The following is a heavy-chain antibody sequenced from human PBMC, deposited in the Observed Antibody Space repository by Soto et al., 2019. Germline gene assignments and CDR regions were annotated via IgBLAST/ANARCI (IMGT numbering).Heavy chain of an antibody. CDR3: ARAYSSSSAVAFDY. CDR2: IYHSGST. J-gene: IGHJ4*02. V-gene: IGHV4-30-2*01. Sequence: PSETLSLTCAVSGGSISSGGYSWSWIRQPPGKGLEWIGYIYHSGSTYYNPSLKSRVTISVDRSKNQFSLKLSSVTAADTAVYYCARAYSSSSAVAFDYWGQGTLPTVSS. D-gene: IGHD6-6*01. CDR1: GGSISSGGYS.